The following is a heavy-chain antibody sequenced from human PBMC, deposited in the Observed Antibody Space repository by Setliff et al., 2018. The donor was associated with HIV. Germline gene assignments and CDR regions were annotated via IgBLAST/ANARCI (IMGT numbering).Heavy chain of an antibody. J-gene: IGHJ4*02. Sequence: SETLSLTCTVSGGSISSGNYYWSWIRQPAGRGLEWIGRIYTSGSTNYNPSLKSRVTISVDTSKNQFSLKLSSVTAADTAVYYCARGATREFIVGATIFDYWGQGTLVTVSS. CDR1: GGSISSGNYY. V-gene: IGHV4-61*02. D-gene: IGHD1-26*01. CDR2: IYTSGST. CDR3: ARGATREFIVGATIFDY.